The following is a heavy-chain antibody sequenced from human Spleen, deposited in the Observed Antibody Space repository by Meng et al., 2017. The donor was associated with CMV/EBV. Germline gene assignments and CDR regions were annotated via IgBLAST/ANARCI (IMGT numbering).Heavy chain of an antibody. CDR2: IIPMFRKT. D-gene: IGHD6-6*01. J-gene: IGHJ4*02. Sequence: ASGGTFSSYAVNWVRQAPGHGLEWIGNIIPMFRKTNYAQKFQGRVTITTGESSGTVFMELSSLTLDDTAIYFCARVPDSRAPEDDYWGQGTLVTVSS. CDR1: GGTFSSYA. CDR3: ARVPDSRAPEDDY. V-gene: IGHV1-69*05.